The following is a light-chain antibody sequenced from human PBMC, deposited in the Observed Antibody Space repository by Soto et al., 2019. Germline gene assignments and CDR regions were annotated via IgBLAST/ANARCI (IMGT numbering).Light chain of an antibody. CDR1: ESIARH. CDR2: AAS. V-gene: IGKV1-39*01. Sequence: DIQMTQSPSSLSASVGDRVTITCRARESIARHLNWYQQKPGKAPNLLIYAASSLQNGVPSRFRGGGSGTDFTLTINNLQPEDFVTYYCQQTYSTLLITFGQGTRLEIK. J-gene: IGKJ5*01. CDR3: QQTYSTLLIT.